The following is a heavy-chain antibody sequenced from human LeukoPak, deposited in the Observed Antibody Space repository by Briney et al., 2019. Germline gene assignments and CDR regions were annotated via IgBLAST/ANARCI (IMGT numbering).Heavy chain of an antibody. Sequence: GGSLRLSCAASGFTFRYYLIHWVRQTPGKELEWVAGISDDDGRNKYYADSVKGRFTISRDNSRNTLHLQMNSLRAEDTAVYYCARDLGASHYNAMDVWGPGTTVTVSS. CDR2: ISDDDGRNK. J-gene: IGHJ6*02. CDR3: ARDLGASHYNAMDV. CDR1: GFTFRYYL. V-gene: IGHV3-30*04.